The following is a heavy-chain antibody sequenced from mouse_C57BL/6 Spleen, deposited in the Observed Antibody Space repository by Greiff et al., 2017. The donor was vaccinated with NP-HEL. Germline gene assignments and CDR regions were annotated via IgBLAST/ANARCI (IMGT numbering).Heavy chain of an antibody. CDR2: IDPSDSYT. D-gene: IGHD4-1*01. V-gene: IGHV1-69*01. CDR3: ARDGTSGPMDY. CDR1: GYTFTSYW. J-gene: IGHJ4*01. Sequence: QVQLQQPGAELVMPGASVKLSCKASGYTFTSYWMHWVKQRPGQGLEWIGEIDPSDSYTNYNQKFKGKSTLTVDKSSSTAYMQLSSLTSEDSAVYYGARDGTSGPMDYWGQGTSVTVSS.